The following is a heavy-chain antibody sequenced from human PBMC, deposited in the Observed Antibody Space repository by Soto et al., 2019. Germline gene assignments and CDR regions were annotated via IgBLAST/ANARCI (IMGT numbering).Heavy chain of an antibody. CDR1: GFTFTTYY. CDR2: IDPSGGST. Sequence: ASVKVSCKTSGFTFTTYYIHWVRQAPGQGLEWMGMIDPSGGSTTYAQKFQGRVTMTSDMSTSTVYMELSSLRSEDTAVYYCARVPYDTTGYYAFWGQGTLVTVSS. CDR3: ARVPYDTTGYYAF. D-gene: IGHD3-22*01. J-gene: IGHJ4*02. V-gene: IGHV1-46*01.